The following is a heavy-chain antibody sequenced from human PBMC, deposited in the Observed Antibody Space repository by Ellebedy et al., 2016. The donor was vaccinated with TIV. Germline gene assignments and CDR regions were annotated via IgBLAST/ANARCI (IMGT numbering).Heavy chain of an antibody. D-gene: IGHD7-27*01. CDR3: ARSGVLDY. Sequence: ASVKISCXTSAYTFIDYYIHWVRQAPGQGLEWMGWINPTNGDTNYAQKFHGRVTMTRDTSISTAYMELSRLRSDDTAIYYCARSGVLDYWGQGTLVTVSS. CDR2: INPTNGDT. CDR1: AYTFIDYY. J-gene: IGHJ4*02. V-gene: IGHV1-2*02.